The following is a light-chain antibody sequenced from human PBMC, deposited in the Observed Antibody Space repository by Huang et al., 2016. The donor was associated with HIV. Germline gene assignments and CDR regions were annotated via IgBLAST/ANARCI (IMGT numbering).Light chain of an antibody. Sequence: DILLTQSPDSLAVSLGERATLTCRSSISLLFASNSKNFLAWYQQKPGQYPKLLMYMASVRESGVPERFTGSGSGTEFTLTIASLQAEDVAVYYCQQFYNMPYTFGRGTRLEI. CDR2: MAS. J-gene: IGKJ2*01. CDR1: ISLLFASNSKNF. CDR3: QQFYNMPYT. V-gene: IGKV4-1*01.